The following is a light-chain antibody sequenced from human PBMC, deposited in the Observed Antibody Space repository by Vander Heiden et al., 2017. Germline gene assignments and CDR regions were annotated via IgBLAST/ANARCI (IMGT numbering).Light chain of an antibody. Sequence: EIVLTQSPATLSLSPGERATLSCRASQSVSSYLAWYQQKPGQAPRLLIYDASNRATGIKARFSGSGDGTDVTLTISSREPEDFEVYYCQQRSNGHPQVTFGHGTKVDIK. CDR2: DAS. CDR1: QSVSSY. V-gene: IGKV3-11*01. CDR3: QQRSNGHPQVT. J-gene: IGKJ3*01.